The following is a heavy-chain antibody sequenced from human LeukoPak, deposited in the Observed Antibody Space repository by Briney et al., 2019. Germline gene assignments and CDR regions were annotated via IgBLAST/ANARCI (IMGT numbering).Heavy chain of an antibody. J-gene: IGHJ6*02. V-gene: IGHV4-31*03. Sequence: SETLSLTCTVSGGSISSGGYYWSWIRQHPGKGLEWIGYIYYSGSTYYNPSLKSRVTISVDTSKNQFSLKLSSVTAADTAVYYCASGLGYCSGGSCYDYYYYGMDVWGQGTRVAVSS. CDR3: ASGLGYCSGGSCYDYYYYGMDV. CDR2: IYYSGST. D-gene: IGHD2-15*01. CDR1: GGSISSGGYY.